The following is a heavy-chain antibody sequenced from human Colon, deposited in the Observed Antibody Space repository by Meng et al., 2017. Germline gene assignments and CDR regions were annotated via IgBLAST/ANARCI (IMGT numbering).Heavy chain of an antibody. D-gene: IGHD6-13*01. V-gene: IGHV3-74*01. CDR2: IDPDGGAT. CDR3: ATFQYSMEDD. CDR1: GFTFSSYW. J-gene: IGHJ4*01. Sequence: EGQLEESGGGLVQPGGSLRFSCAASGFTFSSYWMHWVRQAPGKGLEWVSLIDPDGGATAYADSVKGRFAISRDNSKNTVFLQISSLRAEDMAVYFCATFQYSMEDDWGQGTLVTVSS.